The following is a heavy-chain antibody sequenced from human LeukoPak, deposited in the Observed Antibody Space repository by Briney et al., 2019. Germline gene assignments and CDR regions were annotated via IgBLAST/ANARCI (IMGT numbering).Heavy chain of an antibody. J-gene: IGHJ6*02. D-gene: IGHD3-16*01. CDR2: ISGSGGST. V-gene: IGHV3-23*01. CDR3: AESREGGYYYGMDV. CDR1: GFTFSSYA. Sequence: GGSLRLSCAASGFTFSSYAMSWVRQAPGKGLEWVSAISGSGGSTYYADSVKGRFTISRDNSKNTLYLQMNSLRAEDTAVYYCAESREGGYYYGMDVWGQGTTVTVSS.